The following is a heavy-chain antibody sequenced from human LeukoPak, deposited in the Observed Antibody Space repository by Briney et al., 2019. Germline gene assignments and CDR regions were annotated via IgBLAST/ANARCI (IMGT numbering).Heavy chain of an antibody. CDR1: GGSTSSYH. V-gene: IGHV4-59*01. D-gene: IGHD1-20*01. J-gene: IGHJ6*02. CDR2: IHYSGSS. Sequence: SETLSLTCTVSGGSTSSYHWSWIRQPPGKGLEWIGFIHYSGSSGYNPSLRSRVTMSVDTSKNQISLKLTSVTAADTAVYYCARALRARITGTTASVYGMDVWGQGTTVTVSS. CDR3: ARALRARITGTTASVYGMDV.